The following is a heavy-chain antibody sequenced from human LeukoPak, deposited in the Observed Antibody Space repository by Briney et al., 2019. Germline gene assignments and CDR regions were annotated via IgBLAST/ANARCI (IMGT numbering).Heavy chain of an antibody. D-gene: IGHD2/OR15-2a*01. CDR3: ASLASGIFSYYYYMDV. J-gene: IGHJ6*03. Sequence: TGGSLGLSCAASGFTFSSYEMNWVRQAPGKGLEWVSYISSSGSTIYYADSVKGRFTISRDNAKNSLYLQMNSLRAEDTAVYYCASLASGIFSYYYYMDVWGKGTTVTVSS. V-gene: IGHV3-48*03. CDR2: ISSSGSTI. CDR1: GFTFSSYE.